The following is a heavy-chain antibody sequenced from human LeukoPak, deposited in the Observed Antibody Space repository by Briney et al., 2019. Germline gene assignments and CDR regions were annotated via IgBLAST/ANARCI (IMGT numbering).Heavy chain of an antibody. CDR1: GYNFIYYY. J-gene: IGHJ4*02. CDR3: ARGPYSSCWYGLDY. D-gene: IGHD6-19*01. CDR2: INPSGSSK. V-gene: IGHV1-46*01. Sequence: PSVKVSCQTSGYNFIYYYIHWVRPAPGQGLEWMALINPSGSSKSYAHKFQGRVTMTRDTSTSTVYMEMWSLRSEDTAVYYCARGPYSSCWYGLDYWGQGTLVTVSS.